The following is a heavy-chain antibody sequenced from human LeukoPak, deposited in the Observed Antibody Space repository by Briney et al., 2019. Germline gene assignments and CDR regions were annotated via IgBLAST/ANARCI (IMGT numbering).Heavy chain of an antibody. CDR1: GDSISSYY. J-gene: IGHJ4*02. CDR2: IYYSGSGST. D-gene: IGHD3-10*01. Sequence: SETLSLTCTVSGDSISSYYWSWIRQPPGKGLEWIGNIYYSGSGSTNYNSSLKSRLTISVDTSKNQFSLKLSSVTAADTAVYYCARVVLVGSSRVRGLWGSGTATPQYYFDNWGQGTLVTVSS. V-gene: IGHV4-59*01. CDR3: ARVVLVGSSRVRGLWGSGTATPQYYFDN.